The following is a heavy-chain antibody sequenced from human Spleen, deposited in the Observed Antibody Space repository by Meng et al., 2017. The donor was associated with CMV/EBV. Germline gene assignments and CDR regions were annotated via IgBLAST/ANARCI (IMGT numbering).Heavy chain of an antibody. CDR2: ISSTGSTI. Sequence: GGSLRLSCAASGFTFSDYYMSWIRQAPGKGLEWVSYISSTGSTIYYADSVKGRFTISRDNAKNALYLQMNSLRAEDTAGYYCAREWLSKSYFDYWGQGTLVTVSS. J-gene: IGHJ4*02. V-gene: IGHV3-11*01. CDR3: AREWLSKSYFDY. D-gene: IGHD3-22*01. CDR1: GFTFSDYY.